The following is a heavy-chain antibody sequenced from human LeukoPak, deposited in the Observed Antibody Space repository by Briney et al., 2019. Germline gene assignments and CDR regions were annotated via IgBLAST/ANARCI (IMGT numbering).Heavy chain of an antibody. CDR3: ARDYRASSIVVVPAASYNWFDP. D-gene: IGHD2-2*01. Sequence: LVKVSCKASGGTFSSYTISLVRQAPGQGLEWMGRIIPILGIANYAQKFQGRVTITADKSTSTAYMELSSLRSEDTAVYYCARDYRASSIVVVPAASYNWFDPWGQGTLVTVSS. J-gene: IGHJ5*02. V-gene: IGHV1-69*04. CDR2: IIPILGIA. CDR1: GGTFSSYT.